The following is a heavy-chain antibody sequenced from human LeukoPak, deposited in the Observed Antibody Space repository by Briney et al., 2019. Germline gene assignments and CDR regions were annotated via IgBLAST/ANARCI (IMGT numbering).Heavy chain of an antibody. CDR1: GGSISTSNYY. CDR3: ARVGPSFRTAV. J-gene: IGHJ4*02. V-gene: IGHV4-39*07. D-gene: IGHD3-10*01. CDR2: IYYSGST. Sequence: SETLSLTCTVSGGSISTSNYYWGWIRQPPGKGLEWIGSIYYSGSTYYNSSLKSRVTMSLDTSKNQFSLKLTSVTAADTAVYYSARVGPSFRTAVWGQGTLVTVS.